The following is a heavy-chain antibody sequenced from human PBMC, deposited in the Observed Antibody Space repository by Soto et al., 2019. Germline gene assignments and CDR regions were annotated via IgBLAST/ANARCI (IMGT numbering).Heavy chain of an antibody. CDR3: ARHGIAGSGRADYYCGMDV. V-gene: IGHV5-51*01. CDR2: NSPGDSDT. Sequence: GASQKISSKGCGYGFTSYWIGWVRQIPGKVMEWMGINSPGDSDTRYSPSFQGQVTISADKSISTAYLQWSSLKASDIAIYYCARHGIAGSGRADYYCGMDVWGQGSAVAVS. J-gene: IGHJ6*02. CDR1: GYGFTSYW. D-gene: IGHD6-19*01.